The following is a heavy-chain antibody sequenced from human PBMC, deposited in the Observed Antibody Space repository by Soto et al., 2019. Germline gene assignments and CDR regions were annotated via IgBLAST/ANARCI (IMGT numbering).Heavy chain of an antibody. V-gene: IGHV4-31*03. CDR1: GGSISSGGYY. J-gene: IGHJ5*02. CDR2: IYYSGST. CDR3: ARVGGITGTTSVGT. Sequence: QVQLQESGPGLVKPSQTLSLTCTVSGGSISSGGYYWSWIRQHPGKGLEWIGYIYYSGSTYYNPSLKSRVTISIDTSENQFSLMLSSVTAADTAVYYCARVGGITGTTSVGTWGQGTLVTVSS. D-gene: IGHD1-20*01.